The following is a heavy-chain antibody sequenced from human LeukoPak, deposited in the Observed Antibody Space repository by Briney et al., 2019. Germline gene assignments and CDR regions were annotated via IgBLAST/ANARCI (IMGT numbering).Heavy chain of an antibody. J-gene: IGHJ6*02. V-gene: IGHV1-24*01. CDR3: ATDGSNQGDGMDV. Sequence: GASVNVSRKVSGYTLTKLSIHWLRQSPAKCLDRMGRFDPEDGETIYAPKFQGRVTMTEATSTDTAYMELSSLRSEDTAVYYCATDGSNQGDGMDVWGQGTTVTVSS. CDR2: FDPEDGET. D-gene: IGHD4-11*01. CDR1: GYTLTKLS.